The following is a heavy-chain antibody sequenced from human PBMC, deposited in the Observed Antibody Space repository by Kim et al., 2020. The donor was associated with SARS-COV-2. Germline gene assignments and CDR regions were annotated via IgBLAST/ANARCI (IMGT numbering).Heavy chain of an antibody. D-gene: IGHD3-10*01. J-gene: IGHJ6*02. V-gene: IGHV3-74*01. Sequence: GGSLRLSCAASGFTFSTYWMHWVRQAPGKGLVWVSRINSDGKITSYADSVKGRFTISRDNAKNTLDLQMNSLRVEDTAVYYCASGSQSYIDGMDVWGQGTTVTVSS. CDR3: ASGSQSYIDGMDV. CDR1: GFTFSTYW. CDR2: INSDGKIT.